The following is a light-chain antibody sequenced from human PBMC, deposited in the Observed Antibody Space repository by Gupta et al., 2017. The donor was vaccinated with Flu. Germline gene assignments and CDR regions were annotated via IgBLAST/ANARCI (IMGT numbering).Light chain of an antibody. CDR2: YDD. CDR1: SSNIGTNP. CDR3: AAWDDILNIWL. J-gene: IGLJ3*02. Sequence: QSVLTQPPSVTEAPRQRVTISCSGSSSNIGTNPVHWYQQLPGKAPKLLIYYDDLMPSGVSDRFSGSKSGTSASLVISGLQSEDEADYYCAAWDDILNIWLFGGGTKLTVL. V-gene: IGLV1-36*01.